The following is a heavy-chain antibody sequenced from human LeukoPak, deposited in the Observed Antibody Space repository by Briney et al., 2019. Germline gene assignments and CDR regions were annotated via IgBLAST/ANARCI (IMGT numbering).Heavy chain of an antibody. J-gene: IGHJ4*02. D-gene: IGHD1-7*01. CDR1: GGSISSSSYY. CDR2: INYSGNT. CDR3: ARRKTGTMEDY. V-gene: IGHV4-39*01. Sequence: SETLSLTCAVSGGSISSSSYYWGWVRQPPGKGLEWIGAINYSGNTYYNPSLKSRVTISVDTSKSQFSLKLSSVTAADTAVYYCARRKTGTMEDYWGQGTLVTVSS.